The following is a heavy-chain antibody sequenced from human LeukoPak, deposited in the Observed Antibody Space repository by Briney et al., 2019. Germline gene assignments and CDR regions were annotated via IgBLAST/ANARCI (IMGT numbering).Heavy chain of an antibody. Sequence: GGSLRLSCAASGFTFSSYWMSWVRQAPRKGLEWVANIKQDGSEKYYVDSVKGRFTISRDNAKNSLYLQMNSLRAEDTAVYYCARDGLGGGSYFAGYYYYGMDVWGQGTTVTVSS. V-gene: IGHV3-7*01. J-gene: IGHJ6*02. CDR2: IKQDGSEK. D-gene: IGHD1-26*01. CDR3: ARDGLGGGSYFAGYYYYGMDV. CDR1: GFTFSSYW.